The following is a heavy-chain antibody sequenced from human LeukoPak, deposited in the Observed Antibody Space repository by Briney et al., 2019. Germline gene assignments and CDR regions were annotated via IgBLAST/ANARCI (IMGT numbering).Heavy chain of an antibody. CDR1: GDSVSSNSAA. Sequence: SQTLSLTCAISGDSVSSNSAAWNWIRQSPSRGLVWLGRTYYRSKWYNEYAVSVKSRLSITPDTSKNHFSLQLNFVTPEDTATYYCAGAYGTYLHFDYWGQGSLVTVSS. V-gene: IGHV6-1*01. CDR2: TYYRSKWYN. D-gene: IGHD4-17*01. J-gene: IGHJ4*02. CDR3: AGAYGTYLHFDY.